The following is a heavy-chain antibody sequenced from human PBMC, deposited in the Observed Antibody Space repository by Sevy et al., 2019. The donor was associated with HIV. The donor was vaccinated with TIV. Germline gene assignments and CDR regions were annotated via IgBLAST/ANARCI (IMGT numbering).Heavy chain of an antibody. CDR2: FDPEDGET. Sequence: ASVKVSCKVSGYTLIQLSMHWVRQVPGKGLEWMGSFDPEDGETIYAQKFQGRVTMTEDTSTDTAYMELSSLKSEDTAIFYCAXTKDYYDSSGYPFDYWGQGTLVTVSS. D-gene: IGHD3-22*01. J-gene: IGHJ4*02. CDR3: AXTKDYYDSSGYPFDY. CDR1: GYTLIQLS. V-gene: IGHV1-24*01.